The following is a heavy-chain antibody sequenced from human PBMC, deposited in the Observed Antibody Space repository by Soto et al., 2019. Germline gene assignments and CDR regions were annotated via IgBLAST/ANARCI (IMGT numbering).Heavy chain of an antibody. V-gene: IGHV2-5*02. CDR1: GFSLSTSGVG. D-gene: IGHD3-22*01. Sequence: QITLKESGPTLVKPTQTLTLTCTFSGFSLSTSGVGVGWIRQPPGKAPEWLALIYWDDDKRYSPSLKSRLTITKDTSTNQVVLTMNNMDPVDTARYYCPHRTSYYDSSGVAFDVWGPGTVVTVSS. CDR2: IYWDDDK. CDR3: PHRTSYYDSSGVAFDV. J-gene: IGHJ3*01.